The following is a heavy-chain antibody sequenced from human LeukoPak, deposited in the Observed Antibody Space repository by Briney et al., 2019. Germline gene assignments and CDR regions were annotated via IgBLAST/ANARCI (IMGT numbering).Heavy chain of an antibody. J-gene: IGHJ4*02. D-gene: IGHD4-17*01. CDR2: ISYDGSNK. CDR1: GFTFSSYG. CDR3: AKKGVIGYGDYYLVY. V-gene: IGHV3-30*18. Sequence: GRSLRLSRAASGFTFSSYGMHWVRQAPGKGLEWVAVISYDGSNKYYADSVKGRFTISRDNSKNTLYLQMNSLRAEDTAVYYCAKKGVIGYGDYYLVYWGQGTLVTVSS.